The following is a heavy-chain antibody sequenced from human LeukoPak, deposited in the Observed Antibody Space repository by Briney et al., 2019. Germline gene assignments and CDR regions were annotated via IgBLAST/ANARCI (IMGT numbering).Heavy chain of an antibody. J-gene: IGHJ4*02. D-gene: IGHD3-10*02. V-gene: IGHV4-59*08. CDR2: INYSGST. CDR3: ARRHRSAYVADY. Sequence: SETLSLTCTVSGGSISNYYWSWIRQSPGKRLEWVGYINYSGSTDYNPSLKSRVTMSVDTSKNHFSLKLSSVTAADTAVYYCARRHRSAYVADYWGQGTLVTVSS. CDR1: GGSISNYY.